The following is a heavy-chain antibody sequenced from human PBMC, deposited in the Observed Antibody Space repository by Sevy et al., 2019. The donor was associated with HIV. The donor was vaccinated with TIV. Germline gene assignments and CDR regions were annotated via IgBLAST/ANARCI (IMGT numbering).Heavy chain of an antibody. Sequence: GGSLRLSCAASGFTFSSYGMHWVRQAPGKGLEWVAVISYDGSNKYYADSVKGRFTISRDNSKNTLYLQMNSLRAEDTAVYYCAKDGGELVFWFDPWGQGTLVTVSS. V-gene: IGHV3-30*18. CDR2: ISYDGSNK. CDR1: GFTFSSYG. CDR3: AKDGGELVFWFDP. J-gene: IGHJ5*02. D-gene: IGHD1-26*01.